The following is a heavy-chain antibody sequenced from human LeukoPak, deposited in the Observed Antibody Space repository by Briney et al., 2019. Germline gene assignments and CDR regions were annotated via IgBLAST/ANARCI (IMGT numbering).Heavy chain of an antibody. V-gene: IGHV3-21*01. Sequence: PGGSLRLSCAASGFTFSTYSMSWVRQAAGKGLAWVSSISSSGSHIYYADSVKGRFTISRDNAKNSLYLQMNSLRAEDTAVYYCARVGGKQQLVYYYYGMDVWGQGTTVTVSS. CDR2: ISSSGSHI. J-gene: IGHJ6*02. D-gene: IGHD6-13*01. CDR3: ARVGGKQQLVYYYYGMDV. CDR1: GFTFSTYS.